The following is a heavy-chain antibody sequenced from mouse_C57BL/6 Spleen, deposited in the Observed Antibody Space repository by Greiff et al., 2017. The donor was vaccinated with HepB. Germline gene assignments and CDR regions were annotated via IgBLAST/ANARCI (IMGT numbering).Heavy chain of an antibody. CDR1: GYAFSSSW. J-gene: IGHJ1*03. Sequence: QVQLKQSGPELVKPGASVKISCKASGYAFSSSWMNWVKQRPGKGLEWIGRIYPGDGDTNYNGKFKGKATLTADKSSSTAYMQLSSLTSEDSAVYFCARRGITTVVARYFDVWGTGTTVTVSS. CDR2: IYPGDGDT. V-gene: IGHV1-82*01. CDR3: ARRGITTVVARYFDV. D-gene: IGHD1-1*01.